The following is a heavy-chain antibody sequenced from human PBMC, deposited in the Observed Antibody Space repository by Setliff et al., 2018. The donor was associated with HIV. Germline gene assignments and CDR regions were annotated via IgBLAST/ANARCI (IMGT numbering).Heavy chain of an antibody. CDR2: IIPILEKT. CDR3: ARLDSPNYFYYMDV. Sequence: SVKVSCKASGGTFSSFAISWVRQAPGQGLEWLGGIIPILEKTNYGQKFQGRVTITRDTSTSTLYLELSSLTSDDTAVYYCARLDSPNYFYYMDVWGKGTTVTVS. CDR1: GGTFSSFA. J-gene: IGHJ6*03. V-gene: IGHV1-69*10. D-gene: IGHD2-8*01.